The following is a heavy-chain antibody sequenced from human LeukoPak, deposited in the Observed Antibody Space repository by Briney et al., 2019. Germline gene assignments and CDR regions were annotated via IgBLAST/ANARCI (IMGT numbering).Heavy chain of an antibody. V-gene: IGHV3-7*01. Sequence: GGSLRLSCAASGFTFSSYWMSWVRQAPGKGLEWVAHIKQDGSEKYYVDSVKGRFTISRDNAKNSLYLQMNSLRAEDTAVYYCARDALYCGGDCFYFDYWGQGTLVTVSS. CDR3: ARDALYCGGDCFYFDY. CDR2: IKQDGSEK. CDR1: GFTFSSYW. D-gene: IGHD2-21*02. J-gene: IGHJ4*02.